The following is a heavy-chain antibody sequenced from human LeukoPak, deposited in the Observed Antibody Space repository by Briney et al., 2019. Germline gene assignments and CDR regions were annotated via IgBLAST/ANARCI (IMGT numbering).Heavy chain of an antibody. V-gene: IGHV3-23*01. CDR2: ISGGGGST. CDR1: GFTFSGYA. D-gene: IGHD2-15*01. J-gene: IGHJ5*02. CDR3: AKDQDIVVVVAVFDP. Sequence: GGSLRLSCAASGFTFSGYAMSWVRQAPGKGLEWVSAISGGGGSTYYADSVKGRFTISRDNSKNTLYLQMNSLRAEDTAVYYCAKDQDIVVVVAVFDPWGQGTLVTVSS.